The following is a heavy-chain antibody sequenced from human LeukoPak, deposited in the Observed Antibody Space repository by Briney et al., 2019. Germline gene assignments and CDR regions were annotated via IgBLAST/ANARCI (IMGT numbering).Heavy chain of an antibody. D-gene: IGHD2-8*01. CDR1: GFTFSSYW. CDR2: IKQDGSEK. V-gene: IGHV3-7*01. J-gene: IGHJ3*02. CDR3: ARVSYYPHDAFDI. Sequence: GGSLRLSCAASGFTFSSYWMNWVRQAPGMGLEWVAKIKQDGSEKYYVDSVKGRFTISRDNAKNSLYLQMNTLRAEDTALYYCARVSYYPHDAFDIWGQGTMVTVSS.